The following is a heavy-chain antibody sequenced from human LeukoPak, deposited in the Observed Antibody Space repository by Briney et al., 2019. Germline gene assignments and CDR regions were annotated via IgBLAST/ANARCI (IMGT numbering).Heavy chain of an antibody. CDR1: GGSISSGDYY. V-gene: IGHV4-31*03. Sequence: PSQTLSLTCTVSGGSISSGDYYWSWIRQPPGKGLEWIGYIYYSGSTYYNPSLKSRVTISVSLKLSSVTAADTAVYYCARDRPGLSSSHLSGYYYYYGMDVWGQGTTVTVSS. CDR2: IYYSGST. J-gene: IGHJ6*02. CDR3: ARDRPGLSSSHLSGYYYYYGMDV. D-gene: IGHD6-13*01.